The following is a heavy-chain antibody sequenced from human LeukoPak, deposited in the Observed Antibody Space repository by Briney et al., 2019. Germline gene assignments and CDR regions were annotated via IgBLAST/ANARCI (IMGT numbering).Heavy chain of an antibody. Sequence: ASVKVSCKVSGYTLTELSMHWVRQAPGKGLEWMGGFDPEDGETIYAQKFQGRVTMTEDTSTDTAYMELSSLRSEDTAVYYCATDFPPSKGFDYWGQGTLVTVSS. CDR1: GYTLTELS. V-gene: IGHV1-24*01. CDR2: FDPEDGET. J-gene: IGHJ4*02. CDR3: ATDFPPSKGFDY.